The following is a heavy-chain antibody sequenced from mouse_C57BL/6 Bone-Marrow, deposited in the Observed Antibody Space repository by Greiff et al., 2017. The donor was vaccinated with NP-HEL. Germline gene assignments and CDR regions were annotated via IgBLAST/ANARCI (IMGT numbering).Heavy chain of an antibody. D-gene: IGHD2-1*01. Sequence: EVQLQQSGPELVKPGASVKISCKASGYTFTDYYMNWVKQSHGKSLEWIGDINPNNGGTSYNQKFKGKATLTVDESSSTAYMELRSLTSEDSAVYYCARLNYGNYDWYFDVWGTGTTVTVSS. J-gene: IGHJ1*03. CDR3: ARLNYGNYDWYFDV. CDR2: INPNNGGT. V-gene: IGHV1-26*01. CDR1: GYTFTDYY.